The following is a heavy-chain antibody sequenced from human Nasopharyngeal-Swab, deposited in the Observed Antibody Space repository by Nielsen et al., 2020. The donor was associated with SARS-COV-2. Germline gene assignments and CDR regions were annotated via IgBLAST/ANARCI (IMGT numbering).Heavy chain of an antibody. V-gene: IGHV5-10-1*01. CDR1: GCSFTSYW. D-gene: IGHD2-2*01. CDR3: ARHHCSSTSCYGDFDY. CDR2: IDPSDSYT. Sequence: GGSLRLSCKGSGCSFTSYWISWVRQMHGKGLEWMGRIDPSDSYTTYSPSFQGHVTISADKSISTAYLQWSSLKASDTAMYYCARHHCSSTSCYGDFDYWGQGTLVTVSS. J-gene: IGHJ4*02.